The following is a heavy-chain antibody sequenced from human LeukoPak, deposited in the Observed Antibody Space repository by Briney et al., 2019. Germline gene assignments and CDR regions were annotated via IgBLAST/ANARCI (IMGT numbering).Heavy chain of an antibody. V-gene: IGHV3-23*01. Sequence: GGSLRLSCAASGFTFSSYAMSWVRQAPGKGLEWVSAISGSGGSTYYADSVKGRFTISRDNSKNTLYLQMNSLRAEDTAVYYCAKDYLLGTAMVLYLDYWGQGTLVTVSS. CDR2: ISGSGGST. CDR3: AKDYLLGTAMVLYLDY. CDR1: GFTFSSYA. D-gene: IGHD5-18*01. J-gene: IGHJ4*02.